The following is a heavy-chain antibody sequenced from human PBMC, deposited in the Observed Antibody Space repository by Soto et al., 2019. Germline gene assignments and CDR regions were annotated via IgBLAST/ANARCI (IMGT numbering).Heavy chain of an antibody. V-gene: IGHV4-30-4*01. J-gene: IGHJ5*02. CDR2: IYYSGST. CDR1: GGSISSGDYY. Sequence: PSETLSLTCTVSGGSISSGDYYWSWIRQPPGKGLEWIGYIYYSGSTHYNPSLKSRVTISVDTSKNQFSLKLSSVTAADTAVYYCAREDRYSGYDLQVWFDPWGQGTLVTVSS. D-gene: IGHD5-12*01. CDR3: AREDRYSGYDLQVWFDP.